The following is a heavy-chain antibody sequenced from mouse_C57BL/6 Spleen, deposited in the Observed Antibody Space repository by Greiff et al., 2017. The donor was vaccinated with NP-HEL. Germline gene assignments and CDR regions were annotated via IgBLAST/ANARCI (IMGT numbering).Heavy chain of an antibody. CDR3: ARGVVAYYYAMDY. CDR2: ISSGSSTI. Sequence: EVMLVESGGGLVKPGGSLKLSCAASGFTFSDYGMHWVRQAPEKGLEWVAYISSGSSTIYYADTVKGRFTISRDNAKNTLFLQMTSLRSEDTAMYYCARGVVAYYYAMDYWGQGTSVTVSS. V-gene: IGHV5-17*01. J-gene: IGHJ4*01. D-gene: IGHD1-1*01. CDR1: GFTFSDYG.